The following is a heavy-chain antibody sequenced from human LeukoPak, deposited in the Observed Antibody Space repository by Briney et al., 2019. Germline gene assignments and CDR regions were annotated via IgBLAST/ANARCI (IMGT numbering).Heavy chain of an antibody. V-gene: IGHV1-18*01. Sequence: ASVKVSCKASGYTFTSYGISWVRQAPGQGLEWMGWISAYNGNTNYAQKRQGRVTMTTDTSTSTAYMELRSLRSDDTAVYYCARRENYDFWSGYPSSYYYMDVWGKGTTVTVSS. D-gene: IGHD3-3*01. CDR3: ARRENYDFWSGYPSSYYYMDV. J-gene: IGHJ6*03. CDR2: ISAYNGNT. CDR1: GYTFTSYG.